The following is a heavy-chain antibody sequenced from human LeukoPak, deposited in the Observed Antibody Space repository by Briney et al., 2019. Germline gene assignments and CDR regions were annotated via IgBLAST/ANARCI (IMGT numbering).Heavy chain of an antibody. Sequence: GGSLRLSCAASGFTFSSYGMHWVRQAPGKGLEWVAVISYDGSNKYYADSVKGRFTISRDNSKNTLYLQMNSLRAEDTAVYYCAKALYSGSYSYCGMDVWGQGTTVTVSS. D-gene: IGHD1-26*01. CDR2: ISYDGSNK. V-gene: IGHV3-30*18. J-gene: IGHJ6*02. CDR3: AKALYSGSYSYCGMDV. CDR1: GFTFSSYG.